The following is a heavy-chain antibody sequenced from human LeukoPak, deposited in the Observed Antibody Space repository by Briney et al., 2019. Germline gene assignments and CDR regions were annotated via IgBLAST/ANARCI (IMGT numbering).Heavy chain of an antibody. J-gene: IGHJ6*03. V-gene: IGHV3-48*01. CDR3: ARLPVVPAAIIYYYYYYMDV. CDR1: GFTFSSYS. D-gene: IGHD2-2*01. CDR2: ISSSSSTI. Sequence: PGGTLRLSCSAFGFTFSSYSMNWVRQAPGKGLEWVSYISSSSSTIYYADSVKGRFTTSRDNAKNSLYLQMNSLRAEDTAVYYCARLPVVPAAIIYYYYYYMDVWGKGTTVTVSS.